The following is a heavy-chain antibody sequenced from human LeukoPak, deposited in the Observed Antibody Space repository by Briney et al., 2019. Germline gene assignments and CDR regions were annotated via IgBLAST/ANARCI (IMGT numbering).Heavy chain of an antibody. CDR1: GFTFSSYA. V-gene: IGHV3-23*01. J-gene: IGHJ6*03. CDR2: ISGSGGST. Sequence: PGGSLRLSCAASGFTFSSYAMSWVRQAPGKGLEWVSAISGSGGSTYSADSVKGRFTISRDNSKNTLYLQMNSLRAEDTAVYYCAKGGYCTGGSCRKGYHYMDVWGKGTTVTVSS. CDR3: AKGGYCTGGSCRKGYHYMDV. D-gene: IGHD2-15*01.